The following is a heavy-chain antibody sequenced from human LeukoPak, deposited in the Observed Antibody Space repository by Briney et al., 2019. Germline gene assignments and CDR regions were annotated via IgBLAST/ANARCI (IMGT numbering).Heavy chain of an antibody. CDR1: GFTFTNYV. V-gene: IGHV3-23*01. CDR3: AAYYCSGGDCYRNFDY. J-gene: IGHJ4*02. D-gene: IGHD2-15*01. CDR2: ISTGGSAT. Sequence: GGSLRLSCAASGFTFTNYVMNWVRQAPGKGLEWVSTISTGGSATYYADSVKGRFTISRDNSKNTLYLQINSLRVEDTAVYYCAAYYCSGGDCYRNFDYWGQGTLVTVSS.